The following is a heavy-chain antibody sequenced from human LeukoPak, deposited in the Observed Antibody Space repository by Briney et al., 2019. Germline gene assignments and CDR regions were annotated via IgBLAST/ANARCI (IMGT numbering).Heavy chain of an antibody. CDR3: ARVIELGGDYNYYFYMDV. CDR1: GYTFTGYY. D-gene: IGHD2-15*01. CDR2: INPNSGGT. Sequence: ASVKVSCKASGYTFTGYYMHWVRQAPGQGLEWMGWINPNSGGTNYAQKFQGRVTMTRDTSISTAYMELSRLRSDDTAVYYCARVIELGGDYNYYFYMDVWGKGTTVTVSS. J-gene: IGHJ6*03. V-gene: IGHV1-2*02.